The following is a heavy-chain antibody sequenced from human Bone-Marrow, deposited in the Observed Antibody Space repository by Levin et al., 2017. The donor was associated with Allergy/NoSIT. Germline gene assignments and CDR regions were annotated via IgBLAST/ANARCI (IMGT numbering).Heavy chain of an antibody. CDR3: ARDGWNSGVSKFDY. CDR1: GYTFTRHS. D-gene: IGHD1-7*01. V-gene: IGHV7-4-1*02. CDR2: INPNTGKT. J-gene: IGHJ4*02. Sequence: VASVKVSCKASGYTFTRHSINWVRQAPGQGFEWMGYINPNTGKTTYAQGFTGRFVFSLDTSVSAAYLQVSSLKAEDTAVYYCARDGWNSGVSKFDYWGQGTLVTVSS.